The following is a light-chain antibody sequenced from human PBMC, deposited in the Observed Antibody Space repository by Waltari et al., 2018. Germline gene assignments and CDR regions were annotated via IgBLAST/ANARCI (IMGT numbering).Light chain of an antibody. V-gene: IGKV4-1*01. Sequence: DIVMTQSPDSLAVSLGERATINCKSSQSVLYSSKNKNYLAWYQQRPGQPPKLHIYWASTRESRVPDRFSSSGSGTDFTLTISSLQAEDVAVYYCQQYYSTPRTFCQGTKVEIE. CDR3: QQYYSTPRT. CDR1: QSVLYSSKNKNY. CDR2: WAS. J-gene: IGKJ1*01.